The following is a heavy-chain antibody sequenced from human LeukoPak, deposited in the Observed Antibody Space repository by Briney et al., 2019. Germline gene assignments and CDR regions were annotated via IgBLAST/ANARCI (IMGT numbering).Heavy chain of an antibody. J-gene: IGHJ4*02. CDR1: GFTFSSYA. CDR2: ISGSGGST. D-gene: IGHD3-9*01. V-gene: IGHV3-23*01. CDR3: AKGLRYFDWITTTYYFDY. Sequence: PGGSLRLSCAASGFTFSSYAMSWVRQAPGKGLEGVSAISGSGGSTYYADSVKGRFTISRDNAKNTLYLQMNSLRAEDTAVYYCAKGLRYFDWITTTYYFDYWGQGTLVTASS.